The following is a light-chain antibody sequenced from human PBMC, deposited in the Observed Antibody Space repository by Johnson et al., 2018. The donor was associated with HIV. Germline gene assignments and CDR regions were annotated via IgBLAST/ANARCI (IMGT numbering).Light chain of an antibody. CDR1: SSNIGNNY. J-gene: IGLJ1*01. CDR3: GTWDNSLSAV. Sequence: QPVLTQPPSVSAAPGQKVTISCSGSSSNIGNNYVSWYQQLPGTAPKLLIYDNNKRPSGIPDRFSGSKSGTSATLGITGLQTGDEADYYCGTWDNSLSAVFGTGTKVTAL. CDR2: DNN. V-gene: IGLV1-51*01.